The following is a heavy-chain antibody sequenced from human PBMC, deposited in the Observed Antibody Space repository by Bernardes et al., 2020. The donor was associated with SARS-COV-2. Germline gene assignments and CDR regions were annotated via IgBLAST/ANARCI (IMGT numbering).Heavy chain of an antibody. CDR3: ARQRSSQSFFDL. V-gene: IGHV5-51*01. CDR2: IFPGDSDA. D-gene: IGHD6-13*01. J-gene: IGHJ5*02. CDR1: GYNFAKFW. Sequence: GESLQISCQGSGYNFAKFWIAWVRQVPGKGLPWMGVIFPGDSDARYSPSFQGQVTISVDKSINTAFLQWSSLKASDTAIYYCARQRSSQSFFDLWGQGSPVTVSS.